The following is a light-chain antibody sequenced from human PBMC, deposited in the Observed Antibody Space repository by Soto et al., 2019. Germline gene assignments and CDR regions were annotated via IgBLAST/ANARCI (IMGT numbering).Light chain of an antibody. CDR2: GAS. Sequence: EIVMTQSPGTLSLSPVEGVTLCWRPSQSIDSNYISRYQQKARQAPTLLISGASTRATGIPARFSGSGSGTAFTLTISSLQAEDFAVYYCQQDYNLPFTFGQGTRLEIK. J-gene: IGKJ5*01. CDR1: QSIDSNY. CDR3: QQDYNLPFT. V-gene: IGKV3D-7*01.